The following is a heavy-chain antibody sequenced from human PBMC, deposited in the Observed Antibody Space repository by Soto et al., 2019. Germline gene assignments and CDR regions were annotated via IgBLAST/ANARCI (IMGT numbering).Heavy chain of an antibody. J-gene: IGHJ5*02. CDR2: MNPNSGET. D-gene: IGHD2-21*01. CDR3: ARVAMAARPRWYNWFDP. CDR1: GYTFTDYD. Sequence: QEQLVQSGAEVKKPGASVTVSCKTSGYTFTDYDINWVRQATGQGLKWIGWMNPNSGETGYAQKFQGRVTMTRSASLSTAYLELSSLRSEDTAVYYGARVAMAARPRWYNWFDPWGQGTLVTVSS. V-gene: IGHV1-8*01.